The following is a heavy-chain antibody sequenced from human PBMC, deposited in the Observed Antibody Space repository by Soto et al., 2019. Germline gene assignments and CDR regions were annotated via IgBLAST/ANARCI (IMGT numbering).Heavy chain of an antibody. D-gene: IGHD3-22*01. Sequence: QVQLVQSGPEVKQPGASVKVSCKASGYTFFTYGVTWVRQAPGQGLAWMGWISAYTGNSNYAHHMPGRLTLTTESSTSTADMELRSLISDDTAVYYCASYYGTSYDISGPRHYSHTMDVWGQGTTVTVS. V-gene: IGHV1-18*04. J-gene: IGHJ6*02. CDR3: ASYYGTSYDISGPRHYSHTMDV. CDR2: ISAYTGNS. CDR1: GYTFFTYG.